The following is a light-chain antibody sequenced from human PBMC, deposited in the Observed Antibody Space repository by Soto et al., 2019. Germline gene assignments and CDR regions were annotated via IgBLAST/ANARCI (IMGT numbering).Light chain of an antibody. V-gene: IGKV3-11*01. CDR1: QSVSSN. CDR2: DAS. Sequence: EMVMTQSPATLSVSPGERATLSCRASQSVSSNLAWYQQKSGQAPRLLIYDASNRATGIPARFRGSGSGTDFTLSITSLEPEDIAVYYCQQRSSWPLTFGGGTKVDI. CDR3: QQRSSWPLT. J-gene: IGKJ4*01.